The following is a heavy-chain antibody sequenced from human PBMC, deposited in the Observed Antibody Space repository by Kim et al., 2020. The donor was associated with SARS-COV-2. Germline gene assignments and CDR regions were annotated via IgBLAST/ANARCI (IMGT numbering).Heavy chain of an antibody. V-gene: IGHV3-30*04. CDR1: GFTFSSYA. CDR2: ISYDGSNK. J-gene: IGHJ6*02. CDR3: ATDIIHYYGSGDGLYGMDV. Sequence: GGSLRLSCAASGFTFSSYAMHWVRQAPGKGLEWVAVISYDGSNKYYADSVKGRFTISRDNSKNTLYLQMNSLRAEDTAVYYCATDIIHYYGSGDGLYGMDVWGQGTTVTVSS. D-gene: IGHD3-10*01.